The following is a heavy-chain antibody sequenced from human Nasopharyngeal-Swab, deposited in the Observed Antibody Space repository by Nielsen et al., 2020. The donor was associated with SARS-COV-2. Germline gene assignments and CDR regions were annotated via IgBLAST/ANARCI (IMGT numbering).Heavy chain of an antibody. CDR1: GFTFSSYW. D-gene: IGHD2-2*03. V-gene: IGHV3-7*01. CDR3: ARVEGGYCSSTSCFSYYFDY. J-gene: IGHJ4*02. CDR2: IKQDGSEK. Sequence: GESLKLPCAAPGFTFSSYWMSWVRQAPGQGLEWVANIKQDGSEKYYVDSVKGRFTISRDNAKNSLYLQMNSLRAEDTAVYYCARVEGGYCSSTSCFSYYFDYWGQGTLVTVSS.